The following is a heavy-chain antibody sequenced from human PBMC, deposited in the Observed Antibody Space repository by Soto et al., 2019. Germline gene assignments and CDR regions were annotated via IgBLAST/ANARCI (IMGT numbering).Heavy chain of an antibody. CDR3: ARIPTGTTRRSYYYSGMDG. V-gene: IGHV4-34*01. J-gene: IGHJ6*02. CDR2: INHSGST. D-gene: IGHD1-1*01. Sequence: PSETLSLTCAVYGGSFSGYYWSWIRQHPGKGLEWIGEINHSGSTNYNPSLKSRVTISVDTSKNQFSLKLSSVTAADTAVYYCARIPTGTTRRSYYYSGMDGWGQGTTVNVSS. CDR1: GGSFSGYY.